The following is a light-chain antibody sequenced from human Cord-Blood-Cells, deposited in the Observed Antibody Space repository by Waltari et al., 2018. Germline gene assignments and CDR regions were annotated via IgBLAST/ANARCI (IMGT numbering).Light chain of an antibody. CDR2: EGS. J-gene: IGLJ3*02. Sequence: QSALTQPASVSGSPGQSITISCTGTSSDVGSYNLFSWYQQHPGKAPKLMIYEGSTRPSGVSNRFSGSKSGNTASLTISGLQAEDEADYYCCSYAGSNWVFGGGTKLTVL. V-gene: IGLV2-23*01. CDR1: SSDVGSYNL. CDR3: CSYAGSNWV.